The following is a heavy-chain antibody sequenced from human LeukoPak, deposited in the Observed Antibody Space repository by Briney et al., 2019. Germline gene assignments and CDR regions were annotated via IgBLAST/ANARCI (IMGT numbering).Heavy chain of an antibody. D-gene: IGHD6-13*01. Sequence: ASVKVSCKASGYTFTSYYMHWVRQAPGQGLEWMGRINPSGGNTSYAQKFQGRVTITRDTSTSTAYMELSSLRSEDTAVFYCARGVAAAGRDNWFDTWGPGTLVTVSP. CDR1: GYTFTSYY. CDR2: INPSGGNT. J-gene: IGHJ5*02. V-gene: IGHV1-46*01. CDR3: ARGVAAAGRDNWFDT.